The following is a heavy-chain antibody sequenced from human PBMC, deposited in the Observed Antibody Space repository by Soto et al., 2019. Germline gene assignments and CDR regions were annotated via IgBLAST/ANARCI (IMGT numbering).Heavy chain of an antibody. Sequence: QVQLVESGGGVVQPGRSLRLSCAASGFTFSSYGMHWVRQAPGKGLEWVAVIWYDGSNKYYADSVKGRFTISRDNSKNPLYLQMNSLRAEDTAVYYCARDSVDAFDIGGQGTMVTVSS. J-gene: IGHJ3*02. CDR3: ARDSVDAFDI. CDR1: GFTFSSYG. CDR2: IWYDGSNK. D-gene: IGHD3-10*01. V-gene: IGHV3-33*01.